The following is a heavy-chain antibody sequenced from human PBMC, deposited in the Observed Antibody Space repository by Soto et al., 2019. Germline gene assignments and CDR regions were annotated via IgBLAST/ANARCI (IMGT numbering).Heavy chain of an antibody. Sequence: GGSISSSSYYWGWIRQPPGKGLEWIGSIYYSGSTYYNPSLKSRVTISVDTSKNQFSLKLSSVTAADTAVYYCANHDFWSGYYSFDYWGQGTLVTVSS. CDR3: ANHDFWSGYYSFDY. CDR1: GGSISSSSYY. CDR2: IYYSGST. D-gene: IGHD3-3*01. J-gene: IGHJ4*02. V-gene: IGHV4-39*01.